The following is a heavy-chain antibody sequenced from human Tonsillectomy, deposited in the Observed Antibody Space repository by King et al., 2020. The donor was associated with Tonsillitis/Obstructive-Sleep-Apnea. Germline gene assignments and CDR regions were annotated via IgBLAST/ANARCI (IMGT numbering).Heavy chain of an antibody. CDR2: IRSEAYGGTT. D-gene: IGHD1-7*01. CDR3: TRGNYGFDY. J-gene: IGHJ4*02. Sequence: VQLVESGGGLVQPGRSLRLSCTGSGVTFGDYAMNWVRQAPGKGLEWVGFIRSEAYGGTTEYAASVKGRFTISRDDSKTIAYLQMDSLKTEDTAVYYCTRGNYGFDYGGQGTLVTVSS. CDR1: GVTFGDYA. V-gene: IGHV3-49*04.